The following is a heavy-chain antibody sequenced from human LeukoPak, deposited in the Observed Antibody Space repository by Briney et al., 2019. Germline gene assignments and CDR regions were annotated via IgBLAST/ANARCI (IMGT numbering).Heavy chain of an antibody. CDR2: MRYDRSET. CDR1: GFDFFSHG. J-gene: IGHJ4*02. CDR3: ARGGERITMVRKNDYFDY. V-gene: IGHV3-30*02. Sequence: GGSLRLSCEASGFDFFSHGMHWVRQAAGKGLEWVGFMRYDRSETHYADSVKGRFTISRANTQSTVFLRMNSLISDDTAVYFCARGGERITMVRKNDYFDYWGQGTLVTVSS. D-gene: IGHD3-10*01.